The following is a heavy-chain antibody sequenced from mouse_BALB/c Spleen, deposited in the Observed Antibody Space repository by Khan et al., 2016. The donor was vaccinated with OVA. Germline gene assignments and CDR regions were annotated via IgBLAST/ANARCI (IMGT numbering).Heavy chain of an antibody. CDR2: IYPGSGSA. J-gene: IGHJ3*01. CDR1: GYTFSDYV. V-gene: IGHV1-77*01. CDR3: ARSYDGAWFAY. Sequence: QVQLKESGPELVKPGASVQMSCKASGYTFSDYVISWVKLRAGQGLEWIGEIYPGSGSAYYNEKFKGKATLTADKSSNTAYMQLSSLTSEDSAVXFCARSYDGAWFAYWGQGTLVTVS. D-gene: IGHD1-1*01.